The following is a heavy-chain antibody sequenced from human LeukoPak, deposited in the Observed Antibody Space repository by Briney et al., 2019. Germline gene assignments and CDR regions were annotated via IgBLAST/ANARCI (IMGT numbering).Heavy chain of an antibody. D-gene: IGHD3-10*01. V-gene: IGHV3-33*01. CDR2: IWYDGSNK. CDR3: ARTGEQSGSYFDY. Sequence: GRSLRLSCSASGFTFSNYGMHWVRQAPGKGLEWVAVIWYDGSNKYYADSVKCRFTISRDNSKNTLYLQMNSLRAEDTAVYYCARTGEQSGSYFDYWGQGTLVTVSS. J-gene: IGHJ4*02. CDR1: GFTFSNYG.